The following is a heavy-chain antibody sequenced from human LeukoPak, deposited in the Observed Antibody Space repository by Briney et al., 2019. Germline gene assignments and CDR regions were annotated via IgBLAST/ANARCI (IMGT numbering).Heavy chain of an antibody. Sequence: PSETLSLTCTVSGGSISSYYWSWIRQPPRKGLEWIGYIYSSGITNYNPSLKSRVTLSIDTSNNQFSLKLNSVTAADTAVYYCARDGGGSSWYKWFDPWGQGTLVTVSS. V-gene: IGHV4-59*01. D-gene: IGHD6-13*01. CDR3: ARDGGGSSWYKWFDP. CDR1: GGSISSYY. J-gene: IGHJ5*02. CDR2: IYSSGIT.